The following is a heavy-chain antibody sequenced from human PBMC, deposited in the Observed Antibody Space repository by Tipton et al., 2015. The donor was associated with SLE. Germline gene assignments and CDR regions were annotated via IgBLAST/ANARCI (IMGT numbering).Heavy chain of an antibody. V-gene: IGHV4-59*12. Sequence: TLSLTCAVYRGSFSGSYWSWIRQPPGKGLEWIGYIYYTGNTNYNPSLKSRVTMSVDTSKSQFSLKLSSVTAADTAVYYCAKYSSSSDYWGQGTLVTVSS. D-gene: IGHD6-6*01. CDR1: RGSFSGSY. CDR3: AKYSSSSDY. CDR2: IYYTGNT. J-gene: IGHJ4*02.